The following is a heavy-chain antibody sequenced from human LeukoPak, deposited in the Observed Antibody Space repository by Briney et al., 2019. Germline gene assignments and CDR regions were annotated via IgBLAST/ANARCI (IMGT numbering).Heavy chain of an antibody. D-gene: IGHD7-27*01. V-gene: IGHV1-69*13. CDR2: IIPIFGTA. Sequence: ASVKVSCKASGGTFSSYAISWVRQAPGQGLEWMGGIIPIFGTANYAQKFQGRVTITADESTSTAYMELSSLRSEATAVYYCARVLIGEYVGSVYGNWLAPWGKGTLVPVS. CDR1: GGTFSSYA. CDR3: ARVLIGEYVGSVYGNWLAP. J-gene: IGHJ5*02.